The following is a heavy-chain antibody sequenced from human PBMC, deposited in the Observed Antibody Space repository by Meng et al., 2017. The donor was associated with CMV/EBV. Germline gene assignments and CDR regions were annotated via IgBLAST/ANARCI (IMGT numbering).Heavy chain of an antibody. CDR1: GYTFTSYG. V-gene: IGHV1-18*01. D-gene: IGHD3-10*01. CDR3: ARDPLFGGGGRFDL. CDR2: ISAYNGNT. Sequence: QVHLGPSVAGVKKPGASVKVACKASGYTFTSYGISLVRQAPGQGLEWMGWISAYNGNTNYAQKLQGRVTMTTDTSTSTAYMELRSLRSDDTAVYYCARDPLFGGGGRFDLWGRGTLVTVSS. J-gene: IGHJ2*01.